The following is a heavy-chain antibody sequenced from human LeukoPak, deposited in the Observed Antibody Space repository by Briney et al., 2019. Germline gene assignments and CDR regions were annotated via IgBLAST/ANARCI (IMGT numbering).Heavy chain of an antibody. CDR2: IYHSGST. V-gene: IGHV4-4*02. D-gene: IGHD1-26*01. CDR1: GGSISSSNW. Sequence: SETLSLTCAVSGGSISSSNWWSWVRQPPGKGLEWIGEIYHSGSTNYNPSLKSRVTISVDKSKNQFSLKLSSVTAADTAVYYCARTEGEVGAALDYWGQGTLVTVSS. J-gene: IGHJ4*02. CDR3: ARTEGEVGAALDY.